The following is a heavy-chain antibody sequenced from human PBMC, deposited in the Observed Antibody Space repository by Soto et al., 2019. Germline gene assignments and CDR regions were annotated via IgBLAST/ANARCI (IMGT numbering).Heavy chain of an antibody. D-gene: IGHD5-12*01. Sequence: QVQLQQWGAGLLKPSETLSLTCAVYGGSFSGYYWCWIRQPPGKGLEWIGEINHSGSTNYNPSLKSRVTISVDTSKNQFSLKLSSVTAADTAVYYCARVRPTIRAFDIWGQGTMVTVSS. CDR1: GGSFSGYY. CDR3: ARVRPTIRAFDI. J-gene: IGHJ3*02. V-gene: IGHV4-34*01. CDR2: INHSGST.